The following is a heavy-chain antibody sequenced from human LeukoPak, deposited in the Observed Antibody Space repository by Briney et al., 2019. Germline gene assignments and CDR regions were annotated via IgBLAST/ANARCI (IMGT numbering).Heavy chain of an antibody. CDR2: ISAYNCNT. CDR1: GYTFTSYG. Sequence: ASVKVSCKASGYTFTSYGIRWVRQAPGQGLERMGWISAYNCNTNYVQNLQGRVTMTTDTSTSTAYMELRSLTSDDTAVYYCARTIGIAAADPGYYFDYWGQGTLVTVSS. CDR3: ARTIGIAAADPGYYFDY. D-gene: IGHD6-13*01. V-gene: IGHV1-18*01. J-gene: IGHJ4*02.